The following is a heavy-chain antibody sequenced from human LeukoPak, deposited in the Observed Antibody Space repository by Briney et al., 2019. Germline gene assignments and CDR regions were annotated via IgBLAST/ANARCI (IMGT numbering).Heavy chain of an antibody. CDR1: GYTFTSYA. V-gene: IGHV1-3*01. CDR2: INAGNGNT. Sequence: ASVKVSCKASGYTFTSYAMHWVRQAPGQRLEWMGWINAGNGNTKYSQKFQGRVTITRDTSASTAYMELSSLRSEDTAVYYCARNSPYYYDSSGYSIWGQGTLVTVSS. J-gene: IGHJ4*02. D-gene: IGHD3-22*01. CDR3: ARNSPYYYDSSGYSI.